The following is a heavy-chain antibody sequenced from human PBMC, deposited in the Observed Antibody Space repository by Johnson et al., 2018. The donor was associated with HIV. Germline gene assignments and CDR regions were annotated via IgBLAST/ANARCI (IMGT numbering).Heavy chain of an antibody. V-gene: IGHV3-23*01. Sequence: VQLLESGGGVVQPGRSLRLSCAASGFTFSSYAMSWVRQAPGQGLEWVSAISGSGDNTHYADSVKGRFTISRDNSKNTLYLQMNRLRAEDTAVYYCAREGLFSDAFDIWGQGTMVTVSS. CDR3: AREGLFSDAFDI. J-gene: IGHJ3*02. CDR2: ISGSGDNT. CDR1: GFTFSSYA. D-gene: IGHD3-3*01.